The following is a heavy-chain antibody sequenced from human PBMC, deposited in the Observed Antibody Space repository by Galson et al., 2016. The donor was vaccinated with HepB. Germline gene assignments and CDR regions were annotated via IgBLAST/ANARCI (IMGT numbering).Heavy chain of an antibody. D-gene: IGHD6-13*01. CDR3: ARFRIAAARARTRHNVFDH. CDR1: GFSLNSKGMR. V-gene: IGHV2-70*01. J-gene: IGHJ4*02. CDR2: IDWEDDK. Sequence: PALVKPTQTLTLTCAFSGFSLNSKGMRLAWLRQPPGKALEWLALIDWEDDKYYMTSLKTRLTTSKDTPKNQVVLTMTNMDPVDTATYYCARFRIAAARARTRHNVFDHWGQGTLVTVSS.